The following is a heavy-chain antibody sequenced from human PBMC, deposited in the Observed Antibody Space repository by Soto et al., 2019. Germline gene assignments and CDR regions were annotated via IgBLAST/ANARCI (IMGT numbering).Heavy chain of an antibody. CDR2: IIPIFGTA. CDR1: GGTFSSYA. D-gene: IGHD2-2*01. V-gene: IGHV1-69*14. CDR3: ARHVPAAGYYYGMDV. J-gene: IGHJ6*02. Sequence: QVQLVQSGAEVKKPGSSVKVSCKASGGTFSSYAISWVRQAPGQGLEWMGGIIPIFGTANYAQKFQGRVTITPEKSTXTASMELSSLRSEDTAVYYCARHVPAAGYYYGMDVWGQGTTVTVSS.